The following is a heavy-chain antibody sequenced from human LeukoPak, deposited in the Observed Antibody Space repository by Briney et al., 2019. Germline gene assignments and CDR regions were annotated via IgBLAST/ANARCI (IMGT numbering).Heavy chain of an antibody. Sequence: PGGSLRLSCAASGFTLCDSYMSWIRQPPGKGLEWIGYIFYSGNTDYNPSLKSRVTISVDTSRNQFSLKLDSVTAADTAVYYCARVFRRDGYFDYWGQGTLVTVSS. CDR3: ARVFRRDGYFDY. CDR2: IFYSGNT. J-gene: IGHJ4*02. V-gene: IGHV4-59*01. D-gene: IGHD5-24*01. CDR1: GFTLCDSY.